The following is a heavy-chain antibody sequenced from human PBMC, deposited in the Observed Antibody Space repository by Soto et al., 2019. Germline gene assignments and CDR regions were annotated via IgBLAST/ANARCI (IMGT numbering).Heavy chain of an antibody. CDR1: GGTFSSYA. Sequence: ASVKVSCKACGGTFSSYAISWVLQPPGQGLEWMGGIIPIFGTANYAQKFQGRVTITADESTSTAYIELSSLRSEDTAVYYCARANVTMIVGEYYYYYYGMDVWGQGTTVTVSS. D-gene: IGHD3-22*01. CDR3: ARANVTMIVGEYYYYYYGMDV. CDR2: IIPIFGTA. V-gene: IGHV1-69*13. J-gene: IGHJ6*02.